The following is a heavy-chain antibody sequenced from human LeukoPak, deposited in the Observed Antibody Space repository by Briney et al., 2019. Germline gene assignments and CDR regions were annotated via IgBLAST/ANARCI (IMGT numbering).Heavy chain of an antibody. CDR3: ARDLGQYYDTSDNWFDP. J-gene: IGHJ5*02. Sequence: GGSLRLSCAASGFSLSSCAMSWVRQAPGEGLEWVSAISSSDDGTYHAGSVRGRFTISRDNAKNTLNLQMNSLRAEDTAVYYCARDLGQYYDTSDNWFDPWGQGTLVTVSS. D-gene: IGHD3-22*01. CDR1: GFSLSSCA. V-gene: IGHV3-23*01. CDR2: ISSSDDGT.